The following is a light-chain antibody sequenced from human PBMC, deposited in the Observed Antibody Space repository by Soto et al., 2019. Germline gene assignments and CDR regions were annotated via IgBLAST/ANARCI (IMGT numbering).Light chain of an antibody. CDR1: QSVSSSY. V-gene: IGKV3-20*01. CDR2: GAS. J-gene: IGKJ1*01. CDR3: QHFGTAPPWT. Sequence: EIVLTQSPGTLSLSPGERATLSCRASQSVSSSYLAWYQKKPGQAPRLLIYGASSRATGIPDRFSGRGSGTDFSLTISRLEPEDFAVYYCQHFGTAPPWTFGQGTKVDIK.